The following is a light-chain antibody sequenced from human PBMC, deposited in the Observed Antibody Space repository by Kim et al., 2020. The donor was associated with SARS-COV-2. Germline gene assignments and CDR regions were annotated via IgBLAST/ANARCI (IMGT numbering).Light chain of an antibody. Sequence: SASVGDRVTITCRDSQSISSWLAWYQQKPGKAPKLLIYDASSLESGVPSRFSGSGSGTEFTLTISSLQPDDFATYYCQQYNSYSHTFGQGTKLEI. CDR1: QSISSW. CDR3: QQYNSYSHT. J-gene: IGKJ2*01. V-gene: IGKV1-5*01. CDR2: DAS.